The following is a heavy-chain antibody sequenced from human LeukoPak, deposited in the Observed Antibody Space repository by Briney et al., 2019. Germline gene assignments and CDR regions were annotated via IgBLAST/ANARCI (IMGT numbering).Heavy chain of an antibody. J-gene: IGHJ4*02. Sequence: ASVKVSCKASGYTFTSYAMHWVRQAPGQRLEWMGWINAGNGNTKYSQKFQGRVTMTTDTSTSTAYMELRSLRSDDTAVYYCARDQAVVGATSTEDYWGQGTLVTVSS. V-gene: IGHV1-3*01. D-gene: IGHD1-26*01. CDR3: ARDQAVVGATSTEDY. CDR1: GYTFTSYA. CDR2: INAGNGNT.